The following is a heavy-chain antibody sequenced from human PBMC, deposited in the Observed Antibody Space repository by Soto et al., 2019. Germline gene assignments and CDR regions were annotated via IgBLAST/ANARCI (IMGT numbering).Heavy chain of an antibody. V-gene: IGHV3-9*01. CDR2: ISWNSGSI. J-gene: IGHJ6*03. CDR3: AKDEIDYGDYGYYYYYMDV. D-gene: IGHD4-17*01. Sequence: PGGSLRLSCAASGFTFDDCAMHWVRQAPGKGLEWVSGISWNSGSIGYADSVKGRFTISRDNAKNSLYLQMNSLRAEDTALYYCAKDEIDYGDYGYYYYYMDVWGKGTTVTVSS. CDR1: GFTFDDCA.